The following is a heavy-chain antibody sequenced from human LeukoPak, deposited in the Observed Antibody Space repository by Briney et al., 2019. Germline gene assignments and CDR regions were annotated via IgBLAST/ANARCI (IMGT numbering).Heavy chain of an antibody. Sequence: ASVKVSCKASGYTFTSYDINWVRQATGQGLEWMGWMNPNSGNTGYAQKFQGRVTMTRNTSISTAYMELSSLRSEDTAVYYCARGPSYYDILTGWYYFDSWGQGTLVTVSS. CDR3: ARGPSYYDILTGWYYFDS. CDR2: MNPNSGNT. V-gene: IGHV1-8*01. J-gene: IGHJ4*02. CDR1: GYTFTSYD. D-gene: IGHD3-9*01.